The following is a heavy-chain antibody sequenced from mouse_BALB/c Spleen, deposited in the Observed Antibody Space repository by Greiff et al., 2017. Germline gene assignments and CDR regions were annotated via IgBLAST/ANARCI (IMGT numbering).Heavy chain of an antibody. J-gene: IGHJ4*01. Sequence: DVKLVESGGGLVQPGGSRKLSCAASGFTFSSFGMHWVRQAPEKGLEWVAYISSGSSTIYYADTVKGRFTISRDNPKNTLFLQMTSLRSEDTAMYYCARSARSYAMDYWGQGTSVTVSS. CDR2: ISSGSSTI. V-gene: IGHV5-17*02. CDR1: GFTFSSFG. CDR3: ARSARSYAMDY.